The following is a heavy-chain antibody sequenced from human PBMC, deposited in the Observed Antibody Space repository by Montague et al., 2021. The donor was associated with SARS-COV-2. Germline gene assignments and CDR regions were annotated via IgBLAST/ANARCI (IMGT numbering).Heavy chain of an antibody. D-gene: IGHD1-26*01. Sequence: SETLSLTCAVFDGPFSDFYWSWIRQPPGKGLEWIEEINHSGTTYYNPSPKSRVTISVDTSKNQFSLKLNSVTAADAAVYYCASGDDNGSGYLDVWGKGTTVTVSS. CDR2: INHSGTT. J-gene: IGHJ6*03. V-gene: IGHV4-34*01. CDR1: DGPFSDFY. CDR3: ASGDDNGSGYLDV.